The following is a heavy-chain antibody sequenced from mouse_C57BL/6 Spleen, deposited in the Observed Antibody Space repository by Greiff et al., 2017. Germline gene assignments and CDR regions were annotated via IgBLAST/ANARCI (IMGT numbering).Heavy chain of an antibody. CDR1: GYAFSSSW. CDR2: IYPGDGDT. Sequence: QVQLQQSGPELVKPGASVKISCKASGYAFSSSWMNWVKQRPGTGLEWIGRIYPGDGDTNYNGKFKGKATLTADKSSSTAYMQLSSLTSEDSAVYFCARSLGPFDYWGQGTTLTVSS. CDR3: ARSLGPFDY. J-gene: IGHJ2*01. D-gene: IGHD4-1*01. V-gene: IGHV1-82*01.